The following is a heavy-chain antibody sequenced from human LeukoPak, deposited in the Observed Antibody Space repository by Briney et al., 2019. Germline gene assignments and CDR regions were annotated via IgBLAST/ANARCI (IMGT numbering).Heavy chain of an antibody. J-gene: IGHJ3*02. V-gene: IGHV1-18*01. CDR3: ARQYTSGYDLVAFDI. Sequence: ASVKVSCKASGYTFTSYGICWVRQAPGQGLEWMGWISAYNGNTNYAQKLQGRVTMTTDTSTSTAYMELRSLRSDDTAVYYCARQYTSGYDLVAFDIWGQGTMVTVSS. D-gene: IGHD5-12*01. CDR1: GYTFTSYG. CDR2: ISAYNGNT.